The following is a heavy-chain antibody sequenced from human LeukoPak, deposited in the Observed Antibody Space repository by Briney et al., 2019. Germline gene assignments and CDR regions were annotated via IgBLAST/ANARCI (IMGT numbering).Heavy chain of an antibody. J-gene: IGHJ4*02. CDR2: IYTSGST. V-gene: IGHV4-4*07. CDR1: GGSISSYY. D-gene: IGHD3-22*01. CDR3: ARDPDYYDSSGYYYKLY. Sequence: PSETLSLTCTVSGGSISSYYWSWIRQPAGKGLEWIGRIYTSGSTNYNPSLKSRVTMSVDTSKNQFSLKLSSVTAADTAVYYCARDPDYYDSSGYYYKLYWGQGTLVTVSS.